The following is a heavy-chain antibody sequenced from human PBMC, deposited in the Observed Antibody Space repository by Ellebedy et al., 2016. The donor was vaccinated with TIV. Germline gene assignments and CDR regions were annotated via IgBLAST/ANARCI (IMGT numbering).Heavy chain of an antibody. Sequence: GESLKISCAASGFTFSRYAMSWVRQAPGKGLEWVSAIGGSGHTTDYTDSVKGRFTISRDNSKNTLSLQMNNLKAEDTAMYYCAKDPITIFGVVWIYWGQGNLVTVSS. CDR3: AKDPITIFGVVWIY. D-gene: IGHD3-3*01. V-gene: IGHV3-23*01. CDR1: GFTFSRYA. CDR2: IGGSGHTT. J-gene: IGHJ4*02.